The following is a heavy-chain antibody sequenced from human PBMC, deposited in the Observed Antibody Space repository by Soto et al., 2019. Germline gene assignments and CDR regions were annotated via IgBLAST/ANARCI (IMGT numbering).Heavy chain of an antibody. CDR2: ISYDGSNK. Sequence: GGSLRLSCAASGFTFSSYGMHWVRQAPGKGLEWVAVISYDGSNKYYADSVKGRFTISRDNSKNTLYLQMNSLRAEDTAVYYCAKDRVSSADYGDRVNWFDPWGQGTLVTVSS. CDR3: AKDRVSSADYGDRVNWFDP. J-gene: IGHJ5*02. D-gene: IGHD4-17*01. V-gene: IGHV3-30*18. CDR1: GFTFSSYG.